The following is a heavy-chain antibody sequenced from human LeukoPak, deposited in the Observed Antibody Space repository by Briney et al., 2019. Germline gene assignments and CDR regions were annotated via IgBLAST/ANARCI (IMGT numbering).Heavy chain of an antibody. CDR1: GFTVSSNY. V-gene: IGHV3-53*01. CDR3: ATGGGFYYSH. D-gene: IGHD3-22*01. Sequence: GGSLRLSCAASGFTVSSNYMSWVRQAPGKGLEWVSVIYSGGNTYYADSVKGRFTISRDNSKNTLYVQMDSLRVDDTAVYYCATGGGFYYSHWGQGTLVIVSS. CDR2: IYSGGNT. J-gene: IGHJ4*02.